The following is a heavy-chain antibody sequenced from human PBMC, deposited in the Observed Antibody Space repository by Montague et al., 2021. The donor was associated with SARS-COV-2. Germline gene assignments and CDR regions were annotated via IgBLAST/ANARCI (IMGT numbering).Heavy chain of an antibody. D-gene: IGHD6-19*01. J-gene: IGHJ4*02. Sequence: SETLSLTCTVSAGSINNHYWSWIRQTPGKALEWIAYVYFSGTASYNPSLKSRVTISVDTSRNQFSPQLTSVTAADTAVYYCARRPSSGWSFDYWGQGTQVSVS. CDR2: VYFSGTA. CDR1: AGSINNHY. V-gene: IGHV4-59*08. CDR3: ARRPSSGWSFDY.